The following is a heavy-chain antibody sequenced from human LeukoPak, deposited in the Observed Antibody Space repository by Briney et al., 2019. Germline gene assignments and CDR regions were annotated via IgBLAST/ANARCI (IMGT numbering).Heavy chain of an antibody. V-gene: IGHV3-53*01. CDR1: GFTVSSSY. D-gene: IGHD6-6*01. CDR3: ARTYSSSSYWFDP. CDR2: IYRGGTT. Sequence: GGSLTLSCPVYGFTVSSSYMRWVRHAPGGGREWATVIYRGGTTHFEATVRGRFTISRDNSKNTLYLQMNSLRAEDTAVYYCARTYSSSSYWFDPWGQGTLVTVSS. J-gene: IGHJ5*02.